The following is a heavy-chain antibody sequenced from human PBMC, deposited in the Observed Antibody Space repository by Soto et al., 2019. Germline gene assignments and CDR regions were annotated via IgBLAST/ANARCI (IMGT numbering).Heavy chain of an antibody. Sequence: QVQLVQSGAEVKKPGASVKVSCKASGYTFTSYYMHWVRQAPGQGLEWMGIINPSGSTSYAQKFQGRVTMTRDTSTSTVYMELSSLRSGDTAVYYCATVYCSGGSCYSIDYWGQGTLVTVSS. D-gene: IGHD2-15*01. V-gene: IGHV1-46*03. CDR1: GYTFTSYY. CDR2: INPSGST. CDR3: ATVYCSGGSCYSIDY. J-gene: IGHJ4*02.